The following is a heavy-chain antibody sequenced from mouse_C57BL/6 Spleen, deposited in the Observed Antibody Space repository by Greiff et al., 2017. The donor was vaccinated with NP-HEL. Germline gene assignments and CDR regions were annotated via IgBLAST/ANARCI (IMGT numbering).Heavy chain of an antibody. CDR2: INPNNGGT. J-gene: IGHJ3*01. CDR3: ARPPYYDPAWFAY. Sequence: EVQLQQSGPELVKPGASVKISCKASGYTFTDYYMNWVKQSHGKSLEWIGDINPNNGGTSYNQKFKGKATLTVDKSSSTAYMELRSLTSEDSAVYYCARPPYYDPAWFAYWGQGTLVTVSA. CDR1: GYTFTDYY. D-gene: IGHD2-4*01. V-gene: IGHV1-26*01.